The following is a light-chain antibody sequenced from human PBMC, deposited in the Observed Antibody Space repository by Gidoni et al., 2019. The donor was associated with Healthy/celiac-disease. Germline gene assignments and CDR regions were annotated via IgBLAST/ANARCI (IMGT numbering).Light chain of an antibody. CDR2: WAS. V-gene: IGKV4-1*01. J-gene: IGKJ1*01. CDR1: QSVLYSSNNKND. Sequence: DIVMTQSPDSLAVSLGERATINCKSSQSVLYSSNNKNDLAWYQQKPGQPPKLLMYWASTRESGVPDRFSGSGSETDFTLTISSLQAEDVAVYYCQQYYSTPPWTFGQGTKVEIK. CDR3: QQYYSTPPWT.